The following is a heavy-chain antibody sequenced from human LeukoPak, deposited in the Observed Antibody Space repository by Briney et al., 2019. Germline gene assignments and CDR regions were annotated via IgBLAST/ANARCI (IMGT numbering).Heavy chain of an antibody. CDR1: GGSISSYY. CDR2: IYYSGST. Sequence: NPSETLSLTCTVSGGSISSYYWSWIRQPPGKGLEWSGYIYYSGSTNYNPSLKSRVTISVDTSKNQFSLKLSSVTAADTAVYYCARGRVRGLSYYYYYMDVWGKGTTVTVSS. CDR3: ARGRVRGLSYYYYYMDV. V-gene: IGHV4-59*01. J-gene: IGHJ6*03. D-gene: IGHD3-10*01.